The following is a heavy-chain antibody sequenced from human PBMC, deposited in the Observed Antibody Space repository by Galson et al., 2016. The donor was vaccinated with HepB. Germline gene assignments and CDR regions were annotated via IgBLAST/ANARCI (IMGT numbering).Heavy chain of an antibody. CDR3: ARGHTPTSTYSYGWDSFDY. D-gene: IGHD5-18*01. CDR2: IHCYNGNR. V-gene: IGHV1-18*01. J-gene: IGHJ4*02. CDR1: GYTFSSYG. Sequence: VSCKASGYTFSSYGITWVRQAPGQGLEWMGWIHCYNGNRNFAQNLQGRITMTTDTSTKTAYMELRSLRSDDTAVYYCARGHTPTSTYSYGWDSFDYWGQGTLVTVSS.